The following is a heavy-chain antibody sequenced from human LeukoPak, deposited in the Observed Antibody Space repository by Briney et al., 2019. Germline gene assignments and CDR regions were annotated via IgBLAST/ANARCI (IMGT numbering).Heavy chain of an antibody. CDR1: GGTFSSYA. CDR3: ARRYSYGLTFDY. D-gene: IGHD5-18*01. CDR2: IIPIFGTA. J-gene: IGHJ4*02. V-gene: IGHV1-69*05. Sequence: SVKVSCKASGGTFSSYAISWVRQAPGQGLEWMGGIIPIFGTANYAQKFQGRVTITTDESTSTAYMELSSLRSEDTAVYYCARRYSYGLTFDYWGRGTLVTVSS.